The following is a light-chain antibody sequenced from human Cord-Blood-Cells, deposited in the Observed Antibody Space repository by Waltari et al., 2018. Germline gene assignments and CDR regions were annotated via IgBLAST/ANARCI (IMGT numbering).Light chain of an antibody. CDR3: GAWDDSRSGRV. V-gene: IGLV1-44*01. CDR1: SDHIGNNT. J-gene: IGLJ3*02. CDR2: SNN. Sequence: QSVLTQPPSASGTPGQRVTTSCSGSSDHIGNNTVTWYHQPPGTAPKLLIYSNNQRPPWVPCRFSASKSATTASLATSWLQPEEDADYYCGAWDDSRSGRVFGGGTKLTVL.